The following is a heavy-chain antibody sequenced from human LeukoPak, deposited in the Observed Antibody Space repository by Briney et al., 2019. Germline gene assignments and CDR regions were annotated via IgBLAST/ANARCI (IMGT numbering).Heavy chain of an antibody. CDR2: ISWDGGGK. D-gene: IGHD3-10*01. CDR1: GFTFEDYA. CDR3: AKVGAGYHGSGRFSPTAPFDC. J-gene: IGHJ4*02. Sequence: PGRSLRLSCEASGFTFEDYAMHWVRQIPGKGLEWVSGISWDGGGKVYADSVKGRFTISRDNAKNSLYLQMDSLRAEDTAFYYCAKVGAGYHGSGRFSPTAPFDCWGQGTLVTVSS. V-gene: IGHV3-9*01.